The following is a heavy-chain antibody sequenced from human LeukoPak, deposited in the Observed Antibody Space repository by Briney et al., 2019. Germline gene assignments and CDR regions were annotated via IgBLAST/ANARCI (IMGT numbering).Heavy chain of an antibody. CDR2: IPYDGSNK. CDR1: GFTFSNYG. J-gene: IGHJ4*02. V-gene: IGHV3-30*18. CDR3: AKPPEGGTD. D-gene: IGHD2-8*02. Sequence: PGGSLRLSCAASGFTFSNYGMHWVRQAPGKGLEWVAVIPYDGSNKYYADSVKGRFTISRDNSKNTLYLQMNSLRAEDTAVYYCAKPPEGGTDWGQGTLVTVSS.